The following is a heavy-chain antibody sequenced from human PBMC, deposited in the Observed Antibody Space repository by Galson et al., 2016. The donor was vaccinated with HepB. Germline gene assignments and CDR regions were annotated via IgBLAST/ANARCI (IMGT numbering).Heavy chain of an antibody. CDR3: ARDDYFRLGY. J-gene: IGHJ4*02. D-gene: IGHD3-16*01. CDR2: ITSSSDTM. CDR1: GFIFSVSN. Sequence: SLRLSCAASGFIFSVSNMNWARQAPGKGLEWIAWITSSSDTMYYADSVKGRFTISRDNAKNSLYLEMNSLREEDTAVYYCARDDYFRLGYWGQGTLVTVSS. V-gene: IGHV3-48*02.